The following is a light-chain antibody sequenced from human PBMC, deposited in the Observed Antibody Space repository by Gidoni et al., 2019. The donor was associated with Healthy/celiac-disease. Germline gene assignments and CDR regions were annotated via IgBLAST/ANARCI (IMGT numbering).Light chain of an antibody. Sequence: EIVMTQSPATLSVSPGERATLSCRARQSVSSNLSWYQQKPGQAPRLLIYGASTRATGIPARFSGSGSGTEFTLTISSLQSEYFAVYYCQQYNYWPWTFGQGTKVEIK. CDR1: QSVSSN. J-gene: IGKJ1*01. V-gene: IGKV3-15*01. CDR2: GAS. CDR3: QQYNYWPWT.